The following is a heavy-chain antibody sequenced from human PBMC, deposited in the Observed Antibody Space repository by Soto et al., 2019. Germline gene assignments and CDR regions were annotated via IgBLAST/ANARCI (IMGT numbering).Heavy chain of an antibody. CDR2: IYYSGST. V-gene: IGHV4-61*01. D-gene: IGHD3-16*01. CDR1: GGSVSSGSYY. CDR3: ARHFPPDGGMFDY. J-gene: IGHJ4*02. Sequence: SETLSLTCTVSGGSVSSGSYYWSWIRQPPGKGLEWIGYIYYSGSTNYNPSLKSRVTISVDTSKNQFSLKLSSVTAADTAVYYCARHFPPDGGMFDYWGQGTLVTVSS.